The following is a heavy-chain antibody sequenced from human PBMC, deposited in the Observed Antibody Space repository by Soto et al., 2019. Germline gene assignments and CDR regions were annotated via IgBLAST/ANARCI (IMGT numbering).Heavy chain of an antibody. V-gene: IGHV1-69*06. J-gene: IGHJ4*02. CDR3: ARGEVVPAAIGGAFDY. Sequence: QVQLVQSGAEVKKPGSSVKVSCKASGGTFSSYAISWVRQAPGQGIEWMGGIIPIFGTANYAQKFQGRVTITADKSTSTAYMELSSLRSEDTAVYYCARGEVVPAAIGGAFDYWGQGTLVTVSS. D-gene: IGHD2-2*01. CDR2: IIPIFGTA. CDR1: GGTFSSYA.